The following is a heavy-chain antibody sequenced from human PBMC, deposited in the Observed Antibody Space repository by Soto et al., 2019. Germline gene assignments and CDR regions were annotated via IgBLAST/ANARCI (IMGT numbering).Heavy chain of an antibody. CDR1: GFRFSDYV. J-gene: IGHJ4*02. CDR3: ARGMDIVSTIGFDS. CDR2: ILSIGTTI. V-gene: IGHV3-48*03. Sequence: VQLMESGGGLVQPGGTLRLSCATSGFRFSDYVMNWVRQAPGKGLEWVAYILSIGTTIYYTDSVKGRFTISRDNTKNLLYLQMNSLRVEDTGVYYCARGMDIVSTIGFDSWGQGTMVTVST. D-gene: IGHD5-12*01.